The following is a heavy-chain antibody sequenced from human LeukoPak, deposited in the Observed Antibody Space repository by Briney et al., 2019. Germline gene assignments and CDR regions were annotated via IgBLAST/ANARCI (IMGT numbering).Heavy chain of an antibody. D-gene: IGHD3-10*01. CDR2: IYYSGNT. CDR1: GGSISSSSSY. J-gene: IGHJ3*02. CDR3: ARQVYASGSADAFDI. Sequence: SETLSLTCTVSGGSISSSSSYWGWIRQPPGKGLEWIASIYYSGNTYFNPSLKSRVTISVDTSKNQFSLKQTSVTAADTAVYYCARQVYASGSADAFDIWGQGTMLTVSS. V-gene: IGHV4-39*01.